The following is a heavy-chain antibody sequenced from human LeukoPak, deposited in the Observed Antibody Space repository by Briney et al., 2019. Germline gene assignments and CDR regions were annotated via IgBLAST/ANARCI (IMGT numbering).Heavy chain of an antibody. CDR2: IYSSGTT. D-gene: IGHD6-19*01. CDR1: GGSINNYY. CDR3: ARGSSGWYSIDY. J-gene: IGHJ4*02. V-gene: IGHV4-4*07. Sequence: SETLSLTCTVSGGSINNYYWSWIRQPAGKGLEWIGRIYSSGTTNYNPSLNSRVTMSVDTSKNQSFLKLSSVTAADTAVYYCARGSSGWYSIDYWGQGTLVTVSS.